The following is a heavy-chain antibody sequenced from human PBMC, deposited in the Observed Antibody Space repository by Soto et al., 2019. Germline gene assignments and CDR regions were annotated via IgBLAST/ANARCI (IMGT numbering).Heavy chain of an antibody. CDR3: AKAHNQLGYCSGGSCSHFGY. CDR2: ISGSGGST. D-gene: IGHD2-15*01. V-gene: IGHV3-23*01. CDR1: GFTFSSYA. Sequence: GGSLRLSCAASGFTFSSYAMSWVRQAPGKGLEWVSAISGSGGSTYYADSVKGRFTISRDNSKNTLYLQMNSLRAEDTAVYYCAKAHNQLGYCSGGSCSHFGYWGQGTLVTVSS. J-gene: IGHJ4*02.